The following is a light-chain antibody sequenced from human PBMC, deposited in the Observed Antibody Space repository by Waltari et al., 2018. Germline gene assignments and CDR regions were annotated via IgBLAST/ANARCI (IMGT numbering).Light chain of an antibody. J-gene: IGKJ1*01. CDR2: RAS. Sequence: DIQMTQSPSTLSASVGDRVTITCRASQIITNWLAWDQQTPGKAPKLMIYRASNLESGVPSRFSGSGSGTEFTLTISSLQPDDFATYYCQQYDNYCTFGQGTKVEIK. CDR3: QQYDNYCT. V-gene: IGKV1-5*03. CDR1: QIITNW.